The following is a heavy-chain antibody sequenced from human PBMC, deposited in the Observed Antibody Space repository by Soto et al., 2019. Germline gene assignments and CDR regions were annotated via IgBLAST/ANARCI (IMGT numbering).Heavy chain of an antibody. Sequence: ASVKVSCKASGYTFTGYYMHWVRQAPGQGLEWMGWINPNSGGTNYAQKFQGSVTMTRDTSISTAYMELSRLRSDDTAVYYCARDNLYCSGGSCYPPGNWFDPWGQGTLVTVSS. D-gene: IGHD2-15*01. V-gene: IGHV1-2*02. CDR3: ARDNLYCSGGSCYPPGNWFDP. J-gene: IGHJ5*02. CDR1: GYTFTGYY. CDR2: INPNSGGT.